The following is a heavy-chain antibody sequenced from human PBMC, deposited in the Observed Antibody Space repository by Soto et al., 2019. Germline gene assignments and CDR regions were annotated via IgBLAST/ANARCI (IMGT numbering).Heavy chain of an antibody. D-gene: IGHD3-16*01. CDR3: ARVLSILDYVSHADY. Sequence: QVQLVQSGAEVKKPGASVKVSCKASGYTFTSYGISWVRQAPGQGLEWMGWISAYNGNTNYAQKLQGRVTMTTDTSTSTAYMELRSLISDDTAVYYCARVLSILDYVSHADYWGQGTLVTVSS. J-gene: IGHJ4*02. CDR1: GYTFTSYG. CDR2: ISAYNGNT. V-gene: IGHV1-18*01.